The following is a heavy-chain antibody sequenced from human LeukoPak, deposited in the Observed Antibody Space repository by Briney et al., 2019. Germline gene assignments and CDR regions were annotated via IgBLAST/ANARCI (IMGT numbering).Heavy chain of an antibody. CDR2: INHSGST. CDR1: GGSFSGYY. D-gene: IGHD3-10*01. J-gene: IGHJ5*02. CDR3: ARGLYYYGSGNWFDP. V-gene: IGHV4-34*01. Sequence: PSETLSLTCAVYGGSFSGYYWSWIRQPPGKGLEWIGEINHSGSTNYNPSLKSRVTISVDTSKNQFSLKLSSVTAADTAVYYCARGLYYYGSGNWFDPWGQGTLVTVSS.